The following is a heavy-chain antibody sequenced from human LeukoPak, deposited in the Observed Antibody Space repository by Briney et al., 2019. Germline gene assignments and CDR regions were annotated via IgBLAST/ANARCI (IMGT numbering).Heavy chain of an antibody. CDR2: IYSTGST. J-gene: IGHJ4*02. Sequence: SETLSLTCTVSGGSISSYYWSWIRQPAGKGLEYLGRIYSTGSTNYNPSLRSRVTISVDTSKNHFSLKLSSVTAADTAVYYCARDQTYSGSGIYTYFDYWGQGILVTVSS. V-gene: IGHV4-4*07. D-gene: IGHD3-10*01. CDR1: GGSISSYY. CDR3: ARDQTYSGSGIYTYFDY.